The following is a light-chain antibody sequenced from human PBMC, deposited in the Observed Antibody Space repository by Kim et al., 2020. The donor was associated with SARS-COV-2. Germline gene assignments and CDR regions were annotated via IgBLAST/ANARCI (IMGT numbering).Light chain of an antibody. V-gene: IGKV1-13*02. CDR1: QGISSA. Sequence: AIQLTQSPSSLSASVGDRVTITCRTSQGISSALAWYQQKPGKAPKLLIYDASSLESGVPSRFSGSGSGTDFTLTITSLQPEDFATYYCQQFNSFSFTFGPGTKVDIK. CDR3: QQFNSFSFT. J-gene: IGKJ3*01. CDR2: DAS.